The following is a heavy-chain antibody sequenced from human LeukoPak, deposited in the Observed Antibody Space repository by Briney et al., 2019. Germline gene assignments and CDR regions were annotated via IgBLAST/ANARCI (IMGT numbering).Heavy chain of an antibody. CDR1: GFTFNRNA. D-gene: IGHD6-19*01. V-gene: IGHV3-23*01. CDR2: IGGSGDKT. Sequence: GGSLRLSCAASGFTFNRNAIRWVRQAPGKGLEWVSTIGGSGDKTFYADSVKGRFTISRDNSKNMVHLQMNSLTGEDTALYYCVRRGDASSGWGDHDFWGQGALVTVSS. CDR3: VRRGDASSGWGDHDF. J-gene: IGHJ4*02.